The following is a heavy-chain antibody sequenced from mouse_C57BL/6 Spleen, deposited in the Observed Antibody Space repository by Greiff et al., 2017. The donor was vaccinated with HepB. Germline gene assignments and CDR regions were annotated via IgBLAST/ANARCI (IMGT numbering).Heavy chain of an antibody. Sequence: VQLQQSDAELVKPGASVKISCKVSGYTFTDHTIHWMKQRPEQGLEWIGYIYPRDGSTKYNEKFKGKATLTADKSSSTAYMQLNSLTSEESAVYYCARINYGSPYFDYGGQGTTLTVSS. V-gene: IGHV1-78*01. CDR2: IYPRDGST. J-gene: IGHJ2*01. D-gene: IGHD1-1*01. CDR1: GYTFTDHT. CDR3: ARINYGSPYFDY.